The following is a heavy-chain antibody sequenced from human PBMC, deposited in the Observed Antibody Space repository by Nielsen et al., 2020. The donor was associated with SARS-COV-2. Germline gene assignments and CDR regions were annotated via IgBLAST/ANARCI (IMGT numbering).Heavy chain of an antibody. D-gene: IGHD1-14*01. J-gene: IGHJ4*02. CDR1: GFIFNNYW. CDR2: IDADGSNK. CDR3: AKTVDAFDY. Sequence: GESLKISCATSGFIFNNYWVSWVRQAPGKGLEWVANIDADGSNKYYVDSVKGRFTISRDNSKNTLYLQMNSLRAEDTAVYYCAKTVDAFDYWGQGTLVTVSS. V-gene: IGHV3-7*01.